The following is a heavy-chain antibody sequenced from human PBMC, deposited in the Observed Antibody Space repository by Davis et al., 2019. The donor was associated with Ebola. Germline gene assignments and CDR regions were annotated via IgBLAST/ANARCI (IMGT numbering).Heavy chain of an antibody. Sequence: SVKVSCKASGGTFSSYAISWVRQAPGQGFEWMGRIIPILGIANYAQKFQGRVTITADKSTSTAYMELSSLRSEDTAVYYCARDSCSGGSCHGGFDYWGQGTLVTVSS. V-gene: IGHV1-69*04. CDR3: ARDSCSGGSCHGGFDY. CDR2: IIPILGIA. D-gene: IGHD2-15*01. J-gene: IGHJ4*02. CDR1: GGTFSSYA.